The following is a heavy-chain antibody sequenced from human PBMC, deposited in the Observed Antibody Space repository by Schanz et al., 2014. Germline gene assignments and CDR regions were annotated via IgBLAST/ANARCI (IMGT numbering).Heavy chain of an antibody. CDR3: ARDDGGGYNQIDY. J-gene: IGHJ4*02. CDR2: MSWNAGSL. V-gene: IGHV3-9*01. Sequence: EVQLVESGGGLVQPGRSLRLSCVASGFRFDDYAMHWVRQAPGKGLEWVSGMSWNAGSLGYGDSVKGRFTISRDNAKNSLYLQMNSLRAEDTALYYCARDDGGGYNQIDYWGQGALVTVSS. D-gene: IGHD5-12*01. CDR1: GFRFDDYA.